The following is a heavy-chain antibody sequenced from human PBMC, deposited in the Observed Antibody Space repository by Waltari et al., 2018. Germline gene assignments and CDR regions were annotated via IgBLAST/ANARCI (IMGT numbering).Heavy chain of an antibody. Sequence: EVQLVESGGGLVKPGGSLRLSCAASGFTFINVWMTWVRQAPGKGLGWVGRIKSKAAGGTIEYAAPVEGRFTISRDDSKNTMYMQMNNLKTEDTAMYYCATVVKTPSGYDYWGQGTLVTVSS. CDR1: GFTFINVW. CDR3: ATVVKTPSGYDY. V-gene: IGHV3-15*01. D-gene: IGHD3-9*01. J-gene: IGHJ4*02. CDR2: IKSKAAGGTI.